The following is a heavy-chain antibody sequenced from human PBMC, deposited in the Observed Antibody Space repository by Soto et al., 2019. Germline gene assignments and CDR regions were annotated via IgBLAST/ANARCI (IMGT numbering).Heavy chain of an antibody. CDR1: GFTFSSYA. Sequence: GGSLRLSCAASGFTFSSYAMHWVRQAPGKGLEWVAVISYDGSNKYYADSVKGRFTISRDNSKNTLYLQMNSLRAEDTAVYYCARDYVWGSYRYHYFDYWAQGTLVTVSS. CDR2: ISYDGSNK. CDR3: ARDYVWGSYRYHYFDY. D-gene: IGHD3-16*02. V-gene: IGHV3-30-3*01. J-gene: IGHJ4*02.